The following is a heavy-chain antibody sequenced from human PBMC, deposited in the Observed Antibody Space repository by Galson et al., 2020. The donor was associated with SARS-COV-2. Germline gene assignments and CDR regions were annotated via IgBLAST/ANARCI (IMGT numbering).Heavy chain of an antibody. J-gene: IGHJ4*02. CDR3: AKDYDVLTGPI. CDR1: GFAFSTYA. V-gene: IGHV3-23*01. D-gene: IGHD3-9*01. Sequence: RGSLRLSCAVSGFAFSTYALSWVRQAPGRGLEWVSAISARGDATYYADSVKGRFTISSDNSKNTLYLHMNSLSAEDTAVYYCAKDYDVLTGPIWGQGTLVTVSS. CDR2: ISARGDAT.